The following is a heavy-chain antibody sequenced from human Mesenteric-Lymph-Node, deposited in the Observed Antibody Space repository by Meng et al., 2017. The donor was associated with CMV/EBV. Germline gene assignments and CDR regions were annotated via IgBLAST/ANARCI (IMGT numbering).Heavy chain of an antibody. V-gene: IGHV4-34*01. Sequence: PQWGDGLLMPADTLSVTGAVYGGSFSCYYWNWIRQSPEKGLEWIGEINHSGSTTYNPSFTSRIIISVDTSTNQISLNMSSVTAADTAVYYCARGSSYDILTGYFDYWGQGALVTVSS. CDR3: ARGSSYDILTGYFDY. CDR1: GGSFSCYY. D-gene: IGHD3-9*01. J-gene: IGHJ4*02. CDR2: INHSGST.